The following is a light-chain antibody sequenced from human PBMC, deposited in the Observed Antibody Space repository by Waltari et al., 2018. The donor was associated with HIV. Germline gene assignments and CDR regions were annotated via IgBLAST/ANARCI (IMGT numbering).Light chain of an antibody. Sequence: SSELTQDPAVSVALGQTVRITCQGDSLRSYYASRYQQKPGQAPVLVLYGNNNRPSGIPDRFSGSSSGNTASLTITGAQAEDEADYYCNSRDNNDNHVVFGGGTKVTVL. CDR2: GNN. V-gene: IGLV3-19*01. J-gene: IGLJ2*01. CDR3: NSRDNNDNHVV. CDR1: SLRSYY.